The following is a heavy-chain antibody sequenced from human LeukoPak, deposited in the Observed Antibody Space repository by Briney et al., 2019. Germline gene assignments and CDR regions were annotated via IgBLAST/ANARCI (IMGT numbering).Heavy chain of an antibody. CDR1: GGSISSGSYY. J-gene: IGHJ4*02. CDR2: IYTSGST. Sequence: SQTLSLTCTVSGGSISSGSYYWSWIRQPAGKGLEWIGRIYTSGSTNYNPSLKSRVTISVDTSKNQFSLKLSSVTAADTAVYYCATSYNWNYGYYFDYWGQGTLVTVSS. CDR3: ATSYNWNYGYYFDY. D-gene: IGHD1-7*01. V-gene: IGHV4-61*02.